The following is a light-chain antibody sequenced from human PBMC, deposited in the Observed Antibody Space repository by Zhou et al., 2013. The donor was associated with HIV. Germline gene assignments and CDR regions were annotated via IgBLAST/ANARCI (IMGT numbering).Light chain of an antibody. V-gene: IGKV1D-13*01. CDR2: DAS. CDR1: QNIYRY. Sequence: IQMTQSPSSLSASVGDRVTITCRASQNIYRYLNWYQQQPGKPPKLLIYDASSLQSAVPSRFSGSGSGTHFTLTISSLQPEDFATYYCLQHNDFPRTFGQGTKVEI. CDR3: LQHNDFPRT. J-gene: IGKJ1*01.